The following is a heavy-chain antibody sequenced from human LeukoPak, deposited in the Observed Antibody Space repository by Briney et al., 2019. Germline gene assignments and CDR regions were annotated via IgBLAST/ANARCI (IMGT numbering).Heavy chain of an antibody. V-gene: IGHV3-11*01. CDR1: GYTFSDYY. J-gene: IGHJ4*02. D-gene: IGHD6-19*01. CDR3: ARPSSGGRGDYYFDY. CDR2: XSSSGSTI. Sequence: GGSLRLSCAASGYTFSDYYMSWIRQAPGKGLEXXXXXSSSGSTIYYADSVKGRFTISRDNAKNSLYLQMNSLRAEDTTVYYCARPSSGGRGDYYFDYWGQGTLVTVSS.